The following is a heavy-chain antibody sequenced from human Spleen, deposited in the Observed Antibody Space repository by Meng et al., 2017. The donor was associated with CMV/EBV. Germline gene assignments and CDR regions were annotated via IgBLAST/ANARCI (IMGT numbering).Heavy chain of an antibody. J-gene: IGHJ3*02. CDR3: ARVQFLETPNDAFDI. CDR1: GYTFTTSG. CDR2: ISASNGNT. Sequence: ASVKVSCKASGYTFTTSGINWVRQAPGQGLEWMGWISASNGNTSYALKVQDRVTMTTDTSPTTASMELGSLRSDDTAVYYCARVQFLETPNDAFDIWGQGTMVTVSS. V-gene: IGHV1-18*01.